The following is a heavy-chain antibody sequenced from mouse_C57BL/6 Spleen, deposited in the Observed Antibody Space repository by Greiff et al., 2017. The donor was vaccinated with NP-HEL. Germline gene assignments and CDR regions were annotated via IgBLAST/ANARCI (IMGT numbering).Heavy chain of an antibody. J-gene: IGHJ4*01. D-gene: IGHD2-2*01. CDR1: GYTFTSYW. CDR3: ARERGLRRSHYYAMDY. CDR2: IHPNSGST. Sequence: QVQLQQPGAELVKPGASVKLSCKASGYTFTSYWMHWVKQRPGQGLEWIGMIHPNSGSTNYNEKFKSKATMTVDKSSSTAYMQLSSLTSEDSAVYYCARERGLRRSHYYAMDYWGQGTSVTVSS. V-gene: IGHV1-64*01.